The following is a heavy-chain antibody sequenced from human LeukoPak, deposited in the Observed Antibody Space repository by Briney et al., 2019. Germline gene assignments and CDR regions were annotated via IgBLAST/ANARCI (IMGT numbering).Heavy chain of an antibody. J-gene: IGHJ4*02. CDR3: ARDPLYYYGSGSYYPPDY. CDR1: GFTFSSYG. V-gene: IGHV3-33*01. CDR2: IWYDRSNK. D-gene: IGHD3-10*01. Sequence: GGSLRLSCAASGFTFSSYGMHWVRQAPGKGLEWVAVIWYDRSNKYYADSVKGRFTISRDNSKNTLYLQMNSLRAEDTAVYYCARDPLYYYGSGSYYPPDYWGQGTLVTVYS.